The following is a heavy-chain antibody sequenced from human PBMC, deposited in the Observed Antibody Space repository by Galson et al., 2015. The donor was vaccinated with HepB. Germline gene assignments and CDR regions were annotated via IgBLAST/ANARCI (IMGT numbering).Heavy chain of an antibody. Sequence: SLRLSCAASGFTFSSYAMSWVRQAPGKGLEWVSGISGTGSSTKYADSVKGRFTISRDNSKNTLYFQMSSLKAADTAVYYCARAACGGDCYGDYMDVWGNGTSVTVSS. CDR1: GFTFSSYA. CDR3: ARAACGGDCYGDYMDV. V-gene: IGHV3-23*01. J-gene: IGHJ6*03. CDR2: ISGTGSST. D-gene: IGHD2-21*01.